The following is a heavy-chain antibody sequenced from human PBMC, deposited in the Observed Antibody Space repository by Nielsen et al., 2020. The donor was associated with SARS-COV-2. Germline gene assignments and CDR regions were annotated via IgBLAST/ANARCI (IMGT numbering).Heavy chain of an antibody. CDR1: VSTISSYG. CDR3: AKAFRSSDWVRAATDF. CDR2: IRNRDGRT. D-gene: IGHD6-25*01. J-gene: IGHJ4*02. V-gene: IGHV3-23*01. Sequence: GESLKISCAASVSTISSYGMSWVCQVSVKGLLSLSEIRNRDGRTRYADSVKGRFTISRDSSKNTLYLQMNSLRAEDTAVYYCAKAFRSSDWVRAATDFWGQETLVTVSS.